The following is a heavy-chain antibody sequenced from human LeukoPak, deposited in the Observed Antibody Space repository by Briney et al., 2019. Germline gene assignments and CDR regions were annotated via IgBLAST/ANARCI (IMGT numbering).Heavy chain of an antibody. Sequence: SETLSLTCTVSGGSISSSSYYWGWIRQPPGKGLEWIGSIYYSGSTYYNPSLKSRVTISVDTSKNQFSLKLSSVTAADMAVYYCARASDVLSPGPAFDIWGQGTMVTVSS. CDR1: GGSISSSSYY. CDR3: ARASDVLSPGPAFDI. V-gene: IGHV4-39*01. D-gene: IGHD6-6*01. J-gene: IGHJ3*02. CDR2: IYYSGST.